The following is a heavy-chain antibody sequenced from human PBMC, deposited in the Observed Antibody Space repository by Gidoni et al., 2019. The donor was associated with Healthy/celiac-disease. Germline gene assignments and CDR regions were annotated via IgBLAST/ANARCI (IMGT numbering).Heavy chain of an antibody. D-gene: IGHD3-3*01. Sequence: QVQLQQWGAGRLKPSETLSLTCAVYGGALSGYYWSWIRQPPGKGLEWIGEINHSGSPNYNPSLKSRVTISVDTSKNQFSLKLSSVTAADTAVYYCARGGLAVLRFLEWLSANAFDIWGQGTMVTVSS. V-gene: IGHV4-34*01. CDR1: GGALSGYY. CDR3: ARGGLAVLRFLEWLSANAFDI. J-gene: IGHJ3*02. CDR2: INHSGSP.